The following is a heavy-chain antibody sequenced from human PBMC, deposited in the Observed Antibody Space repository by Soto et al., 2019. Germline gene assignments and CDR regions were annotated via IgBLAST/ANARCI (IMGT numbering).Heavy chain of an antibody. Sequence: SETLSLTCAVSGGSISSSNWWSWVRQPPGKGLEWIGEIYHSGSTNYNPSLKSRVTISVDKSKNQFSLKLSSVTAADTAVYYCARRALLWFGELLAPMHYYYYGMDVWGQGTTVTVSS. D-gene: IGHD3-10*01. CDR1: GGSISSSNW. V-gene: IGHV4-4*02. J-gene: IGHJ6*02. CDR2: IYHSGST. CDR3: ARRALLWFGELLAPMHYYYYGMDV.